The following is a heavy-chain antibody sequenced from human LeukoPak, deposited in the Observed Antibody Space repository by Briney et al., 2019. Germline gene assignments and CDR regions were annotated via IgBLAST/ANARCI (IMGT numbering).Heavy chain of an antibody. CDR2: FDPEDGET. D-gene: IGHD2-2*02. CDR1: GYTLTELS. CDR3: ATRAPDDNIVVVPAAIYYFDY. V-gene: IGHV1-24*01. J-gene: IGHJ4*02. Sequence: ASVKVSCKVSGYTLTELSMHWVRQAPGKGVEWMGGFDPEDGETIYAQKFQGRVTMTEDTSTDTAYMELSSLRSEDTAVYYCATRAPDDNIVVVPAAIYYFDYWGQGTLVTVSS.